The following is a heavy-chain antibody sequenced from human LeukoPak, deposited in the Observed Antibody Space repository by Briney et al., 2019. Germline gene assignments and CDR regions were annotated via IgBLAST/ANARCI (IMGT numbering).Heavy chain of an antibody. D-gene: IGHD6-13*01. CDR2: ISAYNGKT. CDR3: ARDYRRVAAADPYYYYYMDV. V-gene: IGHV1-18*01. CDR1: GYTFTSYG. Sequence: ASVKVSCKASGYTFTSYGISWVRQAPGQGLEWMGWISAYNGKTNYAQKLQGRETMTTDTSTSTAYMELRSLRSDDTAVYYCARDYRRVAAADPYYYYYMDVWGKGTTVTVSS. J-gene: IGHJ6*03.